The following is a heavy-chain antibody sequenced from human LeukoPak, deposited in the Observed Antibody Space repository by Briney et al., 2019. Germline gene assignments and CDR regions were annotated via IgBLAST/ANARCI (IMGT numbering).Heavy chain of an antibody. V-gene: IGHV3-30*18. Sequence: GGSLRLSCAASGFTFSNYAIHWVRQAPGRGLEWVAAISYDGNSQHYGAPVKGRFTISRDNSKNTLYLQMNSLRAEDTAVYYCAKGGDVADIAVAGIDYWGQGTLVTVSS. CDR1: GFTFSNYA. J-gene: IGHJ4*02. CDR3: AKGGDVADIAVAGIDY. CDR2: ISYDGNSQ. D-gene: IGHD6-19*01.